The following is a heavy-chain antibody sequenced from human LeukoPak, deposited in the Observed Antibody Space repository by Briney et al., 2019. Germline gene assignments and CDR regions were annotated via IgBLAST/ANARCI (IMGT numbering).Heavy chain of an antibody. D-gene: IGHD4-11*01. CDR2: IYPGDSDT. CDR1: GDCFTSYW. V-gene: IGHV5-51*01. CDR3: GRHYSNYVYGMDV. Sequence: GESLKISCKGSGDCFTSYWIGRVRQMPGKSLQWMGTIYPGDSDTRYSPSFQGQVTISAGKYISTAYLEWSRLKASDTAMYYCGRHYSNYVYGMDVWGQGTTVTVSS. J-gene: IGHJ6*02.